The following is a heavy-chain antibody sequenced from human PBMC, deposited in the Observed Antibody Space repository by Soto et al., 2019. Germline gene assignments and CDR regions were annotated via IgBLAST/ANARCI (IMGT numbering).Heavy chain of an antibody. Sequence: SETLSVTCAVYGGSFRGYYWSWIGQPPGEGLEWIGEINHSGTTNSSPSHKSRVTISVDTSKNQFSRKLSSVTAADTTVYYCARARDIMIGVEPYDYWGQGTLVTVSS. CDR1: GGSFRGYY. D-gene: IGHD3-22*01. J-gene: IGHJ4*02. CDR2: INHSGTT. CDR3: ARARDIMIGVEPYDY. V-gene: IGHV4-34*01.